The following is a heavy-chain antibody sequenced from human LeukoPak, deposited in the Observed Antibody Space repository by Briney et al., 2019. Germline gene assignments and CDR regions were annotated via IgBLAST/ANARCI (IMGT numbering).Heavy chain of an antibody. CDR2: ISYDGSNK. Sequence: GRSLRLSCAASGFTFSSYAMHWVRQAPGKGLEWVAVISYDGSNKYYADSVKGRFTISRDNSKNTLYLQMNSLRAEDTAVYYCARTYYDFWSGQSTYGMDVRGQGTTVTVSS. D-gene: IGHD3-3*01. J-gene: IGHJ6*02. CDR1: GFTFSSYA. CDR3: ARTYYDFWSGQSTYGMDV. V-gene: IGHV3-30-3*01.